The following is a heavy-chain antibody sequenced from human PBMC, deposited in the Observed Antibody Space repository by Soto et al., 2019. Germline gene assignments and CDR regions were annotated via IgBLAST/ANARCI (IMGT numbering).Heavy chain of an antibody. J-gene: IGHJ4*02. CDR3: PKDGQGYFDY. V-gene: IGHV3-30*18. Sequence: QVQLVESGGGVVQPGRSLRLSCAASGFTFSSYGMHWVRQAPGKGLEWVAVISYDGSNKYYADSVKGRFTISRDNSKNTLYLQMNSLRAEDTAVYYCPKDGQGYFDYWGQGTLVTVSS. CDR1: GFTFSSYG. CDR2: ISYDGSNK.